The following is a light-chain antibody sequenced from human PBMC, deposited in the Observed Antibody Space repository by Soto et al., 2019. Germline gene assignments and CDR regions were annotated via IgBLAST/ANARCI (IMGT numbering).Light chain of an antibody. CDR3: QQYMSYS. V-gene: IGKV1-5*01. Sequence: DIQMTQSPSTLPASVGDRVTITCRASQSISNWLALYQQKPGTAPKLLIYHASTLESGVPSRFSGSGSGTEFTLTISNLQPDDFATYYCQQYMSYSFGQGTKVDIK. CDR2: HAS. CDR1: QSISNW. J-gene: IGKJ1*01.